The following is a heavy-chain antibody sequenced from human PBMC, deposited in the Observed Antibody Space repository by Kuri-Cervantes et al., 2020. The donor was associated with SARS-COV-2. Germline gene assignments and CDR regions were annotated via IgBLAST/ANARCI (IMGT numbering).Heavy chain of an antibody. CDR2: TNTDGSRT. V-gene: IGHV3-74*01. CDR3: ARAFLRGGSDY. D-gene: IGHD1-26*01. CDR1: GFTFSNYW. J-gene: IGHJ4*02. Sequence: GESLKISCAASGFTFSNYWMHWVRQAPGKGLEWVSRTNTDGSRTSYADSVKGRFTISRDNAKNTLYLQMNSLRAEDTAVYYCARAFLRGGSDYWGQGTLVTVSS.